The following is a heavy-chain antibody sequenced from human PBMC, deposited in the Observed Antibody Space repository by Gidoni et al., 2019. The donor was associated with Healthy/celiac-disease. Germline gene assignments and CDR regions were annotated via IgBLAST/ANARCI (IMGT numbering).Heavy chain of an antibody. CDR3: ARDERYSSSGPLGY. CDR1: GFTFSSYV. J-gene: IGHJ4*02. Sequence: QVQLLHSGGGVVQPGRSLRLACAASGFTFSSYVMHWVRQAPGKVLEWVAVISYDGSNKYYADSVKGRFTISRDNSKYTLYLQMNSLRAEDTAVYYCARDERYSSSGPLGYGGQGTLVTVSS. V-gene: IGHV3-30*03. CDR2: ISYDGSNK. D-gene: IGHD6-13*01.